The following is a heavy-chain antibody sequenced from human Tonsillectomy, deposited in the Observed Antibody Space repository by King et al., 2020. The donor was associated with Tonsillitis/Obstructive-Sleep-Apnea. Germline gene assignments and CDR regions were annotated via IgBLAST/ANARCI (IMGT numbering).Heavy chain of an antibody. D-gene: IGHD1-26*01. J-gene: IGHJ3*02. V-gene: IGHV3-48*03. Sequence: VQLVESGGGLVQPGGSLRLSCAASGFTFSSYEMNWVRQAPGKGLEWVSYISSSGSTIYYADSVKGRFTISRDNAKNSLYLQMNSLRAEDTAVYYCAETTRHAFDIWGQGTMVTVSS. CDR2: ISSSGSTI. CDR1: GFTFSSYE. CDR3: AETTRHAFDI.